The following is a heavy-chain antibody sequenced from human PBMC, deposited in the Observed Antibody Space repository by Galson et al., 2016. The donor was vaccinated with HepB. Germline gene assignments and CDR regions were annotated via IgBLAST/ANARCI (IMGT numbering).Heavy chain of an antibody. V-gene: IGHV1-18*01. Sequence: SVKVSCKASGYTFTNYGISWVRQAPGQGFECMGWISAYNGNTNYAQNLQDRITMTTDTSTSTAYMELRSLRSDDTAMYYCARHLFGSSSDYYGMDVWGQGTTVTVSS. CDR2: ISAYNGNT. CDR3: ARHLFGSSSDYYGMDV. J-gene: IGHJ6*02. D-gene: IGHD6-6*01. CDR1: GYTFTNYG.